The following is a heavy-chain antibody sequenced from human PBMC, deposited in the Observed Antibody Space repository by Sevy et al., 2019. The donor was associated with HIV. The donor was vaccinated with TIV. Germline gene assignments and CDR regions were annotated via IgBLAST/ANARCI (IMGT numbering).Heavy chain of an antibody. CDR3: ARGVGLDC. D-gene: IGHD1-26*01. V-gene: IGHV3-7*01. CDR2: IRPEGRDK. CDR1: VFTFSPYW. Sequence: GGSLRRSCAASVFTFSPYWMTWVRQAPGKGLEWVANIRPEGRDKYDVDSVKGRFTISRDNAKNSLYLQMNSLRADDTAMYYCARGVGLDCWGQGALVTVSS. J-gene: IGHJ4*02.